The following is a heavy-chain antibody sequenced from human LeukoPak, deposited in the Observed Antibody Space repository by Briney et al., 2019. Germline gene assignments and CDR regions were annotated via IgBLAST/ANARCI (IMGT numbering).Heavy chain of an antibody. V-gene: IGHV3-43*02. J-gene: IGHJ4*02. CDR2: ISGDGGST. CDR3: AKGFRFLEWLDY. CDR1: GFTFDDYA. Sequence: GGSLRLSCAASGFTFDDYAMHSVRQAPGKGLEWVSLISGDGGSTYYADSVKGRFTISRDNSKNSLYLQMNSLRTEDTALYYCAKGFRFLEWLDYWGQGTLVTVSS. D-gene: IGHD3-3*01.